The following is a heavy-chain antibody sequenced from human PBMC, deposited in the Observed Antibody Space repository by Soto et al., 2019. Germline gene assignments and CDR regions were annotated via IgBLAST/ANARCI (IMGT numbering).Heavy chain of an antibody. V-gene: IGHV1-69*06. J-gene: IGHJ4*02. Sequence: QVQLEQSGSEVKKSGSSVKVSCKASGYSFSSHAITWVRQPPGQGLEWMGGIIPVFGTPSYAQKFQGRVTISADKSTNTSSLELRSLRSEDTAVYYCARGGALSTSWYWGDGLDSWGQGTQVTVSS. CDR2: IIPVFGTP. CDR1: GYSFSSHA. D-gene: IGHD6-13*01. CDR3: ARGGALSTSWYWGDGLDS.